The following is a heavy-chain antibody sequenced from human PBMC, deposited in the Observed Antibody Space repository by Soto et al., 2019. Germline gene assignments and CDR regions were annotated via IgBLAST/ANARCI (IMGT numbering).Heavy chain of an antibody. CDR2: IVTAGDT. V-gene: IGHV3-13*01. J-gene: IGHJ5*02. CDR1: GFTFSSYD. CDR3: AREVGYCSGGSCSNWFDP. Sequence: PGGSLRLSCAASGFTFSSYDMHWVRQATGKGLEWVSAIVTAGDTYYPGSVKGRFTISRENAKNSLYLQMNSLRAGDTAVYYCAREVGYCSGGSCSNWFDPWGQGTLVTVSS. D-gene: IGHD2-15*01.